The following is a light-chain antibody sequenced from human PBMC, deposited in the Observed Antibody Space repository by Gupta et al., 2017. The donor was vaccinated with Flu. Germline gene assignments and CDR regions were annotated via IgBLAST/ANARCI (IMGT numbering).Light chain of an antibody. CDR3: QVWDTNKDQGV. Sequence: GQTARITGGGNNIGRETVHWYQKKAGQAPVWGVGEERDRPSGIPERFSGSNSGNKANRTISRVEAGDEADYEGQVWDTNKDQGVFGGGTMLTVL. CDR2: EER. V-gene: IGLV3-21*02. J-gene: IGLJ3*02. CDR1: NIGRET.